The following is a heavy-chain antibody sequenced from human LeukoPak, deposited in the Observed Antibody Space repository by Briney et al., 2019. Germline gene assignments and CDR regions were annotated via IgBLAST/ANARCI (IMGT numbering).Heavy chain of an antibody. J-gene: IGHJ3*02. D-gene: IGHD3-10*01. CDR2: IYYSGST. CDR1: GGSISSGGYY. CDR3: ARSTGNMVAGSYYKGRAFDI. V-gene: IGHV4-31*03. Sequence: SETLSLTCTVSGGSISSGGYYWSWIRQHPGKGLEWIGYIYYSGSTYYNPSLKSRVTISVDTSKNQFSLKLSSVTAADTAVYYCARSTGNMVAGSYYKGRAFDIWGQGTMVTVSS.